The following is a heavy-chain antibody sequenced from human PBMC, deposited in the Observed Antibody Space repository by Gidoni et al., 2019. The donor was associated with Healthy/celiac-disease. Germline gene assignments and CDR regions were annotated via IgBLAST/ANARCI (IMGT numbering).Heavy chain of an antibody. CDR2: FDPEDGET. D-gene: IGHD1-26*01. J-gene: IGHJ4*02. V-gene: IGHV1-24*01. CDR3: ATVGARRHFDY. CDR1: GYTLTELS. Sequence: QVQLVQSGAEVNKPGATVKVSCKVYGYTLTELSMHWVRQAPGKGLEWMGGFDPEDGETIYAQKFQGRVTMPEDTSTDTAYMELSSLRSEDTAVYYCATVGARRHFDYWGQGTLVTVSS.